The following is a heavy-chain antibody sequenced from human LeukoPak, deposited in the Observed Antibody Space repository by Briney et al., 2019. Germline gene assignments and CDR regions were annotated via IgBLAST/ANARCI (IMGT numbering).Heavy chain of an antibody. V-gene: IGHV3-74*01. D-gene: IGHD6-6*01. Sequence: GGSLRLSCAASGFTFSSYWMHWVRQAPGKGLVWVSRINTDGSSTSYADSVKGRFTISRDNAKNTLYLQMNSLRAEDTAVYYCARDGTIAARRSFDYWGQGTLVTVSS. J-gene: IGHJ4*02. CDR2: INTDGSST. CDR1: GFTFSSYW. CDR3: ARDGTIAARRSFDY.